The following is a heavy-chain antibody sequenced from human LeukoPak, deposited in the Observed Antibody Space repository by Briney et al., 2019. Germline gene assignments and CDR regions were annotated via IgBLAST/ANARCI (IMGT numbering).Heavy chain of an antibody. CDR1: GGTFSSYA. V-gene: IGHV1-69*13. CDR3: ARMAFHYYDSSGYYYGGYYYGMDV. J-gene: IGHJ6*02. CDR2: IIPIFGTA. D-gene: IGHD3-22*01. Sequence: ASVTVSCKASGGTFSSYAISWVRQAPGQGLEWMGGIIPIFGTANYAQKFQGRVTITADESTSTAYMELSSLRSEDTAVYYCARMAFHYYDSSGYYYGGYYYGMDVWGQGTTVTVSS.